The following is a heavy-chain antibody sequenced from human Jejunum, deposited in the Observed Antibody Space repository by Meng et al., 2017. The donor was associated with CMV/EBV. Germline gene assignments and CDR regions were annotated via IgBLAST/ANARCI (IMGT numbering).Heavy chain of an antibody. CDR1: DSIPNSHW. Sequence: DSIPNSHWWSWVRQPPGKGLEWIGEVSPTASINYNPSLKSRVTISGDRSKNQFSLKLTYLTAADTAVYYCARSRCTRTTCYTGTFEYRGQGILVTVSS. CDR2: VSPTASI. CDR3: ARSRCTRTTCYTGTFEY. J-gene: IGHJ4*02. V-gene: IGHV4-4*02. D-gene: IGHD2-2*02.